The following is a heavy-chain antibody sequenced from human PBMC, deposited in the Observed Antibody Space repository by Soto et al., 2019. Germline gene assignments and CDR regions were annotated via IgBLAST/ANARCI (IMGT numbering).Heavy chain of an antibody. Sequence: SETLSLTCSVSGDSINSGGYFWGWIRQPPGKGLEWLGFVNSTGATRYSLSLNGRVTMSVDTSKDQFSLILTSVTAADTAIYYCARFQFCSGNDCYRPFDLWGQGIMVTVSS. D-gene: IGHD2-15*01. J-gene: IGHJ3*01. V-gene: IGHV4-61*08. CDR3: ARFQFCSGNDCYRPFDL. CDR1: GDSINSGGYF. CDR2: VNSTGAT.